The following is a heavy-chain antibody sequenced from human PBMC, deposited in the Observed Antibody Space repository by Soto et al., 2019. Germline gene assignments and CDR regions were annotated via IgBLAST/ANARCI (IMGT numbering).Heavy chain of an antibody. CDR2: IYYSGST. CDR3: ARHSTVTSFSVAY. D-gene: IGHD4-17*01. Sequence: QLQLQESGPGLVKPSETLSLTCTVSGGSISSSSYYWGWIRQPPGKGLEWIGSIYYSGSTYYNPSLKSRVTISVDTSKNQFSLKLTSVTVADTAVYFCARHSTVTSFSVAYWGQGTLVTVSS. V-gene: IGHV4-39*01. CDR1: GGSISSSSYY. J-gene: IGHJ4*02.